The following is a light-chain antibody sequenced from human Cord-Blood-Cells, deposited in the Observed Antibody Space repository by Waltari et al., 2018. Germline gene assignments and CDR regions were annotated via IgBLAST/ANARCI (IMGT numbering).Light chain of an antibody. Sequence: QTVVTQEPSLTVSPGGTVTLTCASSTGAVTSGYYPNWFQQKPGQAPRALIYSKSNKHSWTPARFSGSLLGGKAALTLSGVQPEDEAEYYCLLYYGCAQLVFGTGTKVTVL. CDR3: LLYYGCAQLV. CDR2: SKS. V-gene: IGLV7-43*01. J-gene: IGLJ1*01. CDR1: TGAVTSGYY.